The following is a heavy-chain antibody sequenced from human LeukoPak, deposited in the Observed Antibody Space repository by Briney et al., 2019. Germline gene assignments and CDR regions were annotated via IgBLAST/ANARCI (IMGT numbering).Heavy chain of an antibody. CDR1: GPTVSSYG. Sequence: GPTLTLSWAASGPTVSSYGMSSVSHAPGKGREWGLSISVGGGTTYYADSVKGRFTITKDNSKNTLFLQMNSLRPEDTAVYYCAKDARRTFGLSSGLYRGSYYFDYWGQGTLVTVSS. D-gene: IGHD6-19*01. V-gene: IGHV3-23*01. J-gene: IGHJ4*02. CDR3: AKDARRTFGLSSGLYRGSYYFDY. CDR2: ISVGGGTT.